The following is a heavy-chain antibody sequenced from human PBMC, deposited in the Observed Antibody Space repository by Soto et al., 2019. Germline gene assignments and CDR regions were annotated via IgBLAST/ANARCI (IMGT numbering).Heavy chain of an antibody. CDR2: ISYDGSNK. CDR1: GFTFSSYA. V-gene: IGHV3-30-3*01. J-gene: IGHJ6*02. CDR3: ARDVDTANNYYYYGMDV. D-gene: IGHD5-18*01. Sequence: GGSLRLSCAASGFTFSSYAMHWVRQAPGKGLEWVAVISYDGSNKYYADSVKGRFTISRDNSKNTLYLQMNSLRAEDTAVYYCARDVDTANNYYYYGMDVWGQGTTVTVSS.